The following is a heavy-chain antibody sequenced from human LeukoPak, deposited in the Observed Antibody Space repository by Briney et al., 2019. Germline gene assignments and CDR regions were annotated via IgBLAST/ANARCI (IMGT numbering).Heavy chain of an antibody. D-gene: IGHD3-22*01. V-gene: IGHV3-30*18. Sequence: GGSLRLSCAASGFTFSHHAMHWVRRSPGKGLEWAAVISYDGNNNYYANSVKGRFTISRDNPKNTLYLQMNSLRPDDTAVYYCAKLGIGEHEIIGYFYETQSSGVDIWGQGTMVIVSS. J-gene: IGHJ3*02. CDR2: ISYDGNNN. CDR1: GFTFSHHA. CDR3: AKLGIGEHEIIGYFYETQSSGVDI.